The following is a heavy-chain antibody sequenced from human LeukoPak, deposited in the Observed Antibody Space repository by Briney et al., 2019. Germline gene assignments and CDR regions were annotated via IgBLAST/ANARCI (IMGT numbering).Heavy chain of an antibody. D-gene: IGHD1-20*01. J-gene: IGHJ4*02. CDR1: GLTSSTHW. Sequence: GGSLRLSCAASGLTSSTHWMYWVRQTPAKGLLWVSGINDDGSLTNYADSVKGRFTMSRDNAKNTLFLQMNSLRAEDTVLYYCVSYNWNQPDCWGQGSLVTVSS. V-gene: IGHV3-74*01. CDR2: INDDGSLT. CDR3: VSYNWNQPDC.